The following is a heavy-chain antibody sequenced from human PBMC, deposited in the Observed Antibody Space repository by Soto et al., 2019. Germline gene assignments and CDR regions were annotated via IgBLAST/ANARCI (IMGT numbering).Heavy chain of an antibody. J-gene: IGHJ4*02. Sequence: QVQLVESGGGVVQPGRSLRLSCAASGFTFSTYTMHWVRQAPGKGLEWVAVIPNVGSNEYFADSVKGRFTISRDNSKSTLYLQMNSLRVEDTAVYYCARDPGSVYYFDYWGQGTLVTXSS. D-gene: IGHD2-15*01. V-gene: IGHV3-30-3*01. CDR1: GFTFSTYT. CDR2: IPNVGSNE. CDR3: ARDPGSVYYFDY.